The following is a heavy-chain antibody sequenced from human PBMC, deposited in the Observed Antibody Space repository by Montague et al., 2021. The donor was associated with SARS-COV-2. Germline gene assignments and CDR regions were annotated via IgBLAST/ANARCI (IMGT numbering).Heavy chain of an antibody. V-gene: IGHV4-38-2*02. CDR3: ARDITLGMDV. J-gene: IGHJ6*02. CDR1: GYSISSGYY. CDR2: IKYSGST. Sequence: SETLSLTCIASGYSISSGYYWGWVRQTPGKGLEWLGFIKYSGSTYYNPSLKTRVTMSLDTSKNQFSLRLTSVTAADTALYYCARDITLGMDVWGRGTTVTVSS.